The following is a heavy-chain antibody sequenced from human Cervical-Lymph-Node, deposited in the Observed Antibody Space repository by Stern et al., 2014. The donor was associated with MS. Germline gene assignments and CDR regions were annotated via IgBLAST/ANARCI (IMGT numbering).Heavy chain of an antibody. CDR1: GFTVSNNY. CDR3: VRVSRYCSTTSCYIYYYGMDV. CDR2: IYSGGST. J-gene: IGHJ6*02. V-gene: IGHV3-53*01. D-gene: IGHD2-2*02. Sequence: VHLVESGGGLIPPGGSLRLSCAASGFTVSNNYMSWVRQAPGKGLEWVSVIYSGGSTYYADSVKGRFTISRDSSKNTLYLQMNSLRAEDTAVYYCVRVSRYCSTTSCYIYYYGMDVWGQGTTVTVSS.